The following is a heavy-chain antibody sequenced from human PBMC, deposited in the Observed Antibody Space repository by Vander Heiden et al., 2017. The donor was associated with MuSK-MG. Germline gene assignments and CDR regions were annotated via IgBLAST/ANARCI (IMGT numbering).Heavy chain of an antibody. J-gene: IGHJ3*02. CDR3: AKLVIAGAGADDAFDI. CDR1: GFTFGSYG. V-gene: IGHV3-30*02. Sequence: QVQLVESGGGVVQPGGSLRLSCAASGFTFGSYGMHWVRQAPGKGLEWVAFIRYDGSNKYYADSVKGRFTISRDNSKNTRDLKMNSMRAEETAVYYCAKLVIAGAGADDAFDIWGQGTMVTVSS. D-gene: IGHD6-19*01. CDR2: IRYDGSNK.